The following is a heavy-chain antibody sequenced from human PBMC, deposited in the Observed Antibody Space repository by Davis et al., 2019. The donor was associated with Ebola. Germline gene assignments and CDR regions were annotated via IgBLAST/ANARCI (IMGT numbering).Heavy chain of an antibody. Sequence: ASVKVSCKASGYTFTSYYMHWVRQAPGQGLEWMGIINPSGGSTSYAQKFQGRVTITADKSTSTAYMELSSLRSEDTAVYYCARDGGVAVAGDDYWGQGTLVTVSS. CDR2: INPSGGST. CDR3: ARDGGVAVAGDDY. J-gene: IGHJ4*02. D-gene: IGHD6-19*01. CDR1: GYTFTSYY. V-gene: IGHV1-46*01.